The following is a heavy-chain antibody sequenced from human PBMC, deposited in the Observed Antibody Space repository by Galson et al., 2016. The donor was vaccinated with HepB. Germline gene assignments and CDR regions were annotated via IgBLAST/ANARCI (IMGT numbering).Heavy chain of an antibody. V-gene: IGHV1-18*04. J-gene: IGHJ5*02. CDR1: GYTFTSYG. Sequence: SVKVSCKASGYTFTSYGISWVRQAPGQGLEWMGWIATYNGDTNYAQKFQGRLTMTTDTSTTTAYMELRSLRFDDTAVYYCARDRIKVVPPVIDWFDPWGQGTLV. CDR2: IATYNGDT. D-gene: IGHD2-2*01. CDR3: ARDRIKVVPPVIDWFDP.